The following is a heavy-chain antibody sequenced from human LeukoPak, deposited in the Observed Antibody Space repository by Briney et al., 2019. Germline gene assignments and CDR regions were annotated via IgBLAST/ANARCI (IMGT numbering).Heavy chain of an antibody. CDR3: ARDTGVVVGYFQH. CDR1: GGSISTYY. CDR2: IYYSGST. V-gene: IGHV4-59*01. J-gene: IGHJ1*01. Sequence: SETLSLTCTVSGGSISTYYWSWIRQPPRKGLEWNGYIYYSGSTSYNPSLKSRITISVDTFKNQFSLKLSSVTAADTAVYYCARDTGVVVGYFQHWGQGTLVTVSS. D-gene: IGHD2-15*01.